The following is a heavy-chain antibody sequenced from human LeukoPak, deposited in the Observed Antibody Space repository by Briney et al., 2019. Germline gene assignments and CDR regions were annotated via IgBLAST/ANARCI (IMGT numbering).Heavy chain of an antibody. CDR2: IYYSGRT. Sequence: SETLSLTCSVYGDSVSRSDSYWDWIRQPPGKGLEWIGTIYYSGRTYYSPSLKSRVTMSVDPSNNQFSLNLRSVTAADTALYYCARRRYYDGSGYLEWGQGTLLSVSS. CDR1: GDSVSRSDSY. D-gene: IGHD3-22*01. CDR3: ARRRYYDGSGYLE. J-gene: IGHJ1*01. V-gene: IGHV4-39*01.